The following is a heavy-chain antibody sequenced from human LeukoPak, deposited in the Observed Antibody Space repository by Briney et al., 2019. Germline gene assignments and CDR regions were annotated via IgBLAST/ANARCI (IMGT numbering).Heavy chain of an antibody. CDR1: GFTSDDYA. D-gene: IGHD3-3*01. J-gene: IGHJ4*02. Sequence: PGGSLRLSCAASGFTSDDYAMHWVRQAPGKGLEWVSGISWNSSSIGYADSVKGRFTISRDNAKNTLYLQMNSLRAEDTAVYYCARVMELFWSGYYGGFDYWGQGTLVTVSS. CDR2: ISWNSSSI. CDR3: ARVMELFWSGYYGGFDY. V-gene: IGHV3-9*02.